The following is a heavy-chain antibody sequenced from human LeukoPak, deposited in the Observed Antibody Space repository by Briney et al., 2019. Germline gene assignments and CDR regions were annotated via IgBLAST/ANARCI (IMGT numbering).Heavy chain of an antibody. CDR2: IYTSGST. CDR1: GGSISSYY. D-gene: IGHD3-10*01. J-gene: IGHJ4*02. V-gene: IGHV4-4*07. CDR3: ARELLWFGEFV. Sequence: NASETLSLTCTVSGGSISSYYWSWIRQPAGKGLEWIGRIYTSGSTNYNPSLKSRVTMSVDTSKNQFSLKLSSVTAADTAAYYCARELLWFGEFVWGQGTLVTVSS.